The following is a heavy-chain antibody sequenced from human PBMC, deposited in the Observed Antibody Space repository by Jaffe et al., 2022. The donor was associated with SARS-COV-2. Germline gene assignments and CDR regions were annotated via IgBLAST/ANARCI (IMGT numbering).Heavy chain of an antibody. CDR1: GFTFSNAW. V-gene: IGHV3-15*01. J-gene: IGHJ6*02. CDR2: IKSKTDGGTT. CDR3: TTDSGSYSDYYYGMDV. D-gene: IGHD1-26*01. Sequence: EVQLVESGGGLVKPGGSLRLSCAASGFTFSNAWMSWVRQAPGKGLEWVGRIKSKTDGGTTDYAAPVKGRFTISRDDSKNTLYLQMNSLKTEDTAVYYCTTDSGSYSDYYYGMDVWGQGTTVTVSS.